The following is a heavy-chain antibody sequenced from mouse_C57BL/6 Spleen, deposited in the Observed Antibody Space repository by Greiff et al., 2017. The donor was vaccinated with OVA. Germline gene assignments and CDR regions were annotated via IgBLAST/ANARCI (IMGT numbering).Heavy chain of an antibody. Sequence: DVKLVESGGGLVKPGGSLKLSCAASGFTFSDYGMHWVRQSPEKGLEWVAYISSGSSTFYYADTVKGRFTISRDNAKNTLFLHMTSLGSEDTAMYYCARVGDYFDYWGQGTTLTVSS. V-gene: IGHV5-17*01. J-gene: IGHJ2*01. CDR1: GFTFSDYG. CDR2: ISSGSSTF. CDR3: ARVGDYFDY.